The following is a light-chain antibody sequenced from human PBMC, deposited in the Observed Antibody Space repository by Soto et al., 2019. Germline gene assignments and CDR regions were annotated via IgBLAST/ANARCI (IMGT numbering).Light chain of an antibody. Sequence: QSALTQPASVSGSPGQSITISCTGTSSDIGAYNFVSWYQQHPGKAPKLMLYDVNIRPSGVSNRFSGSKSGNTASLTISGLWAEDEADYYCTSWTTSTTMIFGGGTKLTVL. CDR2: DVN. CDR1: SSDIGAYNF. CDR3: TSWTTSTTMI. J-gene: IGLJ2*01. V-gene: IGLV2-14*03.